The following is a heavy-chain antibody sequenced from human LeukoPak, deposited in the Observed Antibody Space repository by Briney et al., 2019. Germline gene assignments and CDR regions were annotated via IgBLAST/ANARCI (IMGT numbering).Heavy chain of an antibody. Sequence: ASVKVSCKASGYTFTGYYIHWVRQAPGQGLEWMGWISAYNGNTNYAQKLQGRVTMTTDTSTSTAYMELRSLRSDDTAVYYCARDPVYYYGSGSTRWFDPWGQGTLVTVSS. CDR2: ISAYNGNT. CDR1: GYTFTGYY. J-gene: IGHJ5*02. D-gene: IGHD3-10*01. V-gene: IGHV1-18*04. CDR3: ARDPVYYYGSGSTRWFDP.